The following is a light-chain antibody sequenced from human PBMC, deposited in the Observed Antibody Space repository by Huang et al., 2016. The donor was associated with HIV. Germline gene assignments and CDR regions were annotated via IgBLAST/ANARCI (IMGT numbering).Light chain of an antibody. CDR2: AAA. CDR3: QQTYSSPRT. V-gene: IGKV1-39*01. CDR1: QTIKSY. J-gene: IGKJ1*01. Sequence: DIQMTQSPSSLSASVGDRVTITCRASQTIKSYLHWYPQKPGNAPPLLNYAAAYLQSGVPSSFSGGGSGTDFTLTISSLQPEDFAAYYCQQTYSSPRTFGQGTKVDIK.